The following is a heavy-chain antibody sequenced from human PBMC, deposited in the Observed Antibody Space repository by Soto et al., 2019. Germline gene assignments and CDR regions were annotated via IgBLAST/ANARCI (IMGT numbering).Heavy chain of an antibody. J-gene: IGHJ6*03. CDR3: AKGAQVVPAEYYYMDV. Sequence: GGSLRLSCAASGFTFSSYAMSWVRQAPGKGLEWVSAISGSGGSTYYADSVKGRFTISRDNSKNTLYLQMNSLRAEDTAVYYCAKGAQVVPAEYYYMDVWGKGTTVTVSS. V-gene: IGHV3-23*01. CDR1: GFTFSSYA. D-gene: IGHD2-2*01. CDR2: ISGSGGST.